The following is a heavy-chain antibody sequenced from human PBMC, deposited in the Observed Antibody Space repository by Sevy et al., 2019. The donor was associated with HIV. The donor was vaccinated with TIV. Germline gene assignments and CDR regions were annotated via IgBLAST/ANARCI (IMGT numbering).Heavy chain of an antibody. CDR1: GYNFNTYG. D-gene: IGHD3-22*01. CDR3: ARDSYYYDMHSSYRPPDY. Sequence: ASVKVSCKASGYNFNTYGITWVRQAPGQGLEWVGWIGVNNGKTNYAARLQARISMTAYTSTSTVYMELRTLTSDDTAMYFCARDSYYYDMHSSYRPPDYWGQGTLVTVSS. CDR2: IGVNNGKT. V-gene: IGHV1-18*01. J-gene: IGHJ4*02.